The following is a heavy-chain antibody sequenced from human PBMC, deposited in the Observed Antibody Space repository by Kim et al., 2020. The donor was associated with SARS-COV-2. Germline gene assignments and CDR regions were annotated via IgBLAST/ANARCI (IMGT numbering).Heavy chain of an antibody. D-gene: IGHD2-15*01. CDR3: ARRGYGGIFDY. V-gene: IGHV5-51*01. Sequence: RYSPSFQGQVTISADKSISTAYLQWSSLKASDTAMYYCARRGYGGIFDYWGQGTLVTVSS. J-gene: IGHJ4*02.